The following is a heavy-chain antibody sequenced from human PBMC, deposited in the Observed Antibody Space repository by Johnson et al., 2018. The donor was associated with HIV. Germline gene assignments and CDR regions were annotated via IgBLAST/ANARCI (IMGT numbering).Heavy chain of an antibody. J-gene: IGHJ3*01. CDR3: ATLWFGEVSVYDAFDV. D-gene: IGHD3-10*01. V-gene: IGHV3-30*03. Sequence: QMQLVESGGGVVQPGRSLRLSCAASGFTFSSYGMHWVRQAPGKGLEWVAVISYDGRDAYYADSVKGRFTSSRDNSKTTLYLQMNSLRPEDSAVYYCATLWFGEVSVYDAFDVWGQGTMVTVSS. CDR1: GFTFSSYG. CDR2: ISYDGRDA.